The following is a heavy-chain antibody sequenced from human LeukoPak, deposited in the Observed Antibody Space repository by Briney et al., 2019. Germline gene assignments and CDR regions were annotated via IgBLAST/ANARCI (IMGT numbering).Heavy chain of an antibody. V-gene: IGHV3-30*03. CDR3: ASGAAGIGY. D-gene: IGHD6-13*01. Sequence: PGRSLRLSCAASGFTFSSYGMHWVRQAPGKGLEWVAVISYDGSNKYYADSVKGRFTISRDNSKNTLYLQMNSLRAEDTAVYYCASGAAGIGYWGRGTLVTVSS. J-gene: IGHJ4*02. CDR2: ISYDGSNK. CDR1: GFTFSSYG.